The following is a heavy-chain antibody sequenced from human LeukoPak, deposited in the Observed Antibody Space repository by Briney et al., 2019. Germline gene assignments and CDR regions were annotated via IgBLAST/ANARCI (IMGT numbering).Heavy chain of an antibody. D-gene: IGHD3-10*02. CDR1: GFTFNNYA. CDR2: LSGGGSNT. Sequence: GGSLRLSCAASGFTFNNYAMNWVRQAPGKGLEWVSGLSGGGSNTYYADSVKGRFTISRDNSKNTLFLEMNSLRAEDTAVYYCAKRLSSDMGFYMDVCGKGATVTVSS. J-gene: IGHJ6*04. CDR3: AKRLSSDMGFYMDV. V-gene: IGHV3-23*01.